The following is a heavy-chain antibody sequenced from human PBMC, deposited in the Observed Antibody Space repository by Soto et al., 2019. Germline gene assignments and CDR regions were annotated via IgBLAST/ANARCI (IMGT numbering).Heavy chain of an antibody. CDR3: ARQTVSSGWHYGNWFDP. Sequence: VQLVQSGAEVKKPGASLKLSCKAPADTFTSYYIHWVRQAPGHGLEGRGIINPNGGSTRFAQTFQGRITMTTDTSTSTVYMELSSLRSEDTAVYYCARQTVSSGWHYGNWFDPWGQGTLVTVSS. D-gene: IGHD6-19*01. V-gene: IGHV1-46*01. CDR2: INPNGGST. CDR1: ADTFTSYY. J-gene: IGHJ5*02.